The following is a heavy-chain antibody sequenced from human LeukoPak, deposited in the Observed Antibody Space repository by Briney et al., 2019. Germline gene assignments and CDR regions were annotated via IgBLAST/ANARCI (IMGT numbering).Heavy chain of an antibody. D-gene: IGHD1-26*01. CDR1: GGPIRNYY. Sequence: SETLSLTCTVSGGPIRNYYWSWIRQTPGKGLEWIAYIHYSRSTSYNPSLKSRITISLDTSKSQFSLKLSSVTAADTAVYYCARDSRRELLHAFDIWGQGTMVTVSS. J-gene: IGHJ3*02. V-gene: IGHV4-59*01. CDR3: ARDSRRELLHAFDI. CDR2: IHYSRST.